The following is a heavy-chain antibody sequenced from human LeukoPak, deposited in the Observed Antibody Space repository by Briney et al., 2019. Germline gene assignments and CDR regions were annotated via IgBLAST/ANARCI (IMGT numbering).Heavy chain of an antibody. CDR2: IIPIFGTA. CDR1: GGTFSSYA. CDR3: ARGGHTAMVNSDGFDI. Sequence: ASVKVSCKASGGTFSSYAISWVRQAPGQGLEWMGGIIPIFGTANYAQKFQGRVTITADESTSPAYMELSSLRSEDTAVYYCARGGHTAMVNSDGFDIWGQGTMVTVSS. D-gene: IGHD5-18*01. V-gene: IGHV1-69*13. J-gene: IGHJ3*02.